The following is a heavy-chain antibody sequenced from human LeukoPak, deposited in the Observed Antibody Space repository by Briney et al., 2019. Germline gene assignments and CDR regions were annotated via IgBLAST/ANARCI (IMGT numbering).Heavy chain of an antibody. D-gene: IGHD1-26*01. CDR2: VFHSGTT. V-gene: IGHV4-39*01. J-gene: IGHJ4*02. CDR3: ANAASYSVDY. CDR1: GGSISGSRSY. Sequence: SETLSLTRTVSGGSISGSRSYWSWIRQPPGKGLEWIGSVFHSGTTYYNPSLKSRLTISVDTSKNQFSLKLTSVTAADTAVYYCANAASYSVDYWGQGTLVTASS.